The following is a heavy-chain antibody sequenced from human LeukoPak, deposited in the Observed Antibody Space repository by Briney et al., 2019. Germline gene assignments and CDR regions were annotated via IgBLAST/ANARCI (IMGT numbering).Heavy chain of an antibody. J-gene: IGHJ5*02. V-gene: IGHV4-34*01. CDR2: INHSGST. Sequence: SETLSLTCAVYGGSFSGNYWSWIRQPPGKGLEWIAEINHSGSTNYNPSLKSRVTISVDTSKNQYSLKLSSVTAADTAVYYCARGRRRVITTWFDPWGQGTLVTVSS. CDR1: GGSFSGNY. CDR3: ARGRRRVITTWFDP. D-gene: IGHD3-22*01.